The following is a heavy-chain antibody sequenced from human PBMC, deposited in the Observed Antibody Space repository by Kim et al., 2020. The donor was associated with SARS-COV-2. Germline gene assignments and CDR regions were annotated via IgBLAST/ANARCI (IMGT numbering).Heavy chain of an antibody. V-gene: IGHV1-18*04. CDR2: ISVDNVNT. CDR3: ARDSKYISIWCDH. Sequence: ASVKVSCKASGYTFTNYGISWVRQAPGQGLEWMGWISVDNVNTNYAQKLQGRVTMTTDTSTNTAYMELRSLRSDDTAVYYCARDSKYISIWCDHWGPGTLVTVSS. CDR1: GYTFTNYG. D-gene: IGHD1-1*01. J-gene: IGHJ5*02.